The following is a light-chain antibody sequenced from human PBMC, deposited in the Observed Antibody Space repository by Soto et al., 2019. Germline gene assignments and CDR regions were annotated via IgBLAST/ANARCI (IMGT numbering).Light chain of an antibody. CDR2: GAS. CDR1: QSVRSDY. J-gene: IGKJ4*01. Sequence: EIVLTQSPDTLSLSPGQRATLSCRASQSVRSDYFAWYQQKPGQAPRVLIYGASSRATGIPDRFSGSGSGTDFTLTISRLEPEDFAVYYCQQYGSSPLTFGGGTKVDIK. V-gene: IGKV3-20*01. CDR3: QQYGSSPLT.